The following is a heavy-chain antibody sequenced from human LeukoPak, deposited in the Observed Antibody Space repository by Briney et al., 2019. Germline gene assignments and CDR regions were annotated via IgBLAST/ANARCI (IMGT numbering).Heavy chain of an antibody. J-gene: IGHJ4*02. CDR3: AGPIYCYGTNCWYYFDF. CDR1: GFTFGNYA. V-gene: IGHV3-49*04. CDR2: IRSTPSGATT. Sequence: PGQSLRLSCTASGFTFGNYAMSWVRQAPGKGLEWLGLIRSTPSGATTEYAASVKGRFTISREDSKGVAYLQMSSLNTEDTAVYYCAGPIYCYGTNCWYYFDFWGQGTLVTVSS. D-gene: IGHD2-2*01.